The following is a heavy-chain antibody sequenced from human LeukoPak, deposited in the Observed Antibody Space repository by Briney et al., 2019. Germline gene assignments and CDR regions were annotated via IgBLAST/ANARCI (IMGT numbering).Heavy chain of an antibody. Sequence: SETLSLTCTVSGGSISSYYWSWIRQPPGKGLEWIGYIYYSGSTNYNPSLKSRVTISVDTSKNQFALKLSSVTAADTAVYYCAREGGYLSNTRRHPFKGVGPWGQGTLVPVSP. CDR3: AREGGYLSNTRRHPFKGVGP. V-gene: IGHV4-59*01. D-gene: IGHD2-2*01. CDR2: IYYSGST. CDR1: GGSISSYY. J-gene: IGHJ5*02.